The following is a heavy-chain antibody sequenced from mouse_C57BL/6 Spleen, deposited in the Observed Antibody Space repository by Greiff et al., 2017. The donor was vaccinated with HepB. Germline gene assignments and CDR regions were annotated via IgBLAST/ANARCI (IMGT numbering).Heavy chain of an antibody. CDR3: ARADGYSPWFAY. V-gene: IGHV5-4*03. CDR1: GFTFSSYA. D-gene: IGHD2-3*01. CDR2: ISDGGSYT. Sequence: EVKVVESGGGLVKPGGSLKLSCAASGFTFSSYAMSWVRQTPEKRLEWVATISDGGSYTYYPDNVKGRFTISRDNAKNNLYLQMSHLKSEDTAMYYCARADGYSPWFAYWGQGTLVTVSA. J-gene: IGHJ3*01.